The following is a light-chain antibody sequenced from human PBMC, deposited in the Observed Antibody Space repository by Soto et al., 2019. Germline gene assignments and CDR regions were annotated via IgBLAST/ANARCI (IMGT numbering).Light chain of an antibody. CDR3: QQRSSWPSLT. J-gene: IGKJ4*01. Sequence: EIVLTQSPAILSLSPGERATLSCWASQSVGNYLAWYQQRPGQAPRLLIYDASSRAAGIPTRFRGSGSGTDFTLTISSLEPEDFAVYSCQQRSSWPSLTFGGGTKVEIK. CDR1: QSVGNY. CDR2: DAS. V-gene: IGKV3-11*01.